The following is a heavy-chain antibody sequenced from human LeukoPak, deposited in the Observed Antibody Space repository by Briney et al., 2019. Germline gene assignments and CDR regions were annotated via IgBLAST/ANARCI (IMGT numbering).Heavy chain of an antibody. CDR2: ISSSGSTI. J-gene: IGHJ6*04. Sequence: GGSLRLSCAASGFNFNNYNMSWVRQAPGKGLEWVSYISSSGSTIYYADSVKGRFTISRDNAKNSLYLQMNSLRAEDTAVYYCAELGITMIGGVWGKGTTVTISS. D-gene: IGHD3-10*02. CDR3: AELGITMIGGV. CDR1: GFNFNNYN. V-gene: IGHV3-48*04.